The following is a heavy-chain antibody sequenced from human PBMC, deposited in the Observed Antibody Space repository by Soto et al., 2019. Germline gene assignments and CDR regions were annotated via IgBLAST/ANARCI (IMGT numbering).Heavy chain of an antibody. Sequence: TGGSLRLSYAASGFPFSSHWMTWVRQAPGKGLEWVAYIKQDGSEKYYVDSVMGRFTMSRDNTQSSLSLQMNTLRVEDSAVYYCARITSPRYFDSWGQGTLVTVSS. CDR1: GFPFSSHW. D-gene: IGHD1-20*01. CDR2: IKQDGSEK. CDR3: ARITSPRYFDS. J-gene: IGHJ4*02. V-gene: IGHV3-7*05.